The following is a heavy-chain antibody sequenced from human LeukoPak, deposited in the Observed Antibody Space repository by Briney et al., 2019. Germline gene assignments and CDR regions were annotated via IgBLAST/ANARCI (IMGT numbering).Heavy chain of an antibody. Sequence: SETLSLTCTVSGASISSGSYYWSWIRQPPGKGLEWIGYIYYSGSTNYNPSLKSRVTISVDTSKNQFSLKLSSVTAADTAVYYCARHQWRTSSSWALDYWGQGTLVTVSS. CDR3: ARHQWRTSSSWALDY. CDR2: IYYSGST. D-gene: IGHD6-13*01. V-gene: IGHV4-61*01. J-gene: IGHJ4*02. CDR1: GASISSGSYY.